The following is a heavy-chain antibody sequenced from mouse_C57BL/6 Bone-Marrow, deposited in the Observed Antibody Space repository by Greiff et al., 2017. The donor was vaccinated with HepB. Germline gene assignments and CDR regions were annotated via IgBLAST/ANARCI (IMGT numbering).Heavy chain of an antibody. CDR3: TPIYYDPMDY. V-gene: IGHV14-4*01. D-gene: IGHD2-4*01. CDR2: IDPENGDT. Sequence: VQLQQSGAELVRPGASVKLSCTASGFNIKDDYMHWVKQRPEQGLEWIGWIDPENGDTEYASKFQGKATITADTSSNTAYLQLSSLTSEDTAVYYCTPIYYDPMDYWGKGTTVTVSS. CDR1: GFNIKDDY. J-gene: IGHJ4*01.